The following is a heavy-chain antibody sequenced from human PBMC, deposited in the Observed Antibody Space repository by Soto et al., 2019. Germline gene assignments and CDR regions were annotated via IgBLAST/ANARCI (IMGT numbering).Heavy chain of an antibody. V-gene: IGHV4-59*08. CDR3: ARHPYDILTGYYYYYYYGMDV. J-gene: IGHJ6*02. Sequence: SETLSLTCTFSGGSISSFYWSWIRQPPGKGLEWIGYIYYSGSTNYNPSLKSRVTISVDTSKNQFSLKLSSVTAADTAVYYCARHPYDILTGYYYYYYYGMDVWGQGTTVT. CDR1: GGSISSFY. CDR2: IYYSGST. D-gene: IGHD3-9*01.